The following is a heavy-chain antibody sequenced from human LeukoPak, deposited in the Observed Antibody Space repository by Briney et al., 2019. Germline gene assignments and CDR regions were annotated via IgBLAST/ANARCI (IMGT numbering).Heavy chain of an antibody. J-gene: IGHJ4*02. CDR1: GASISRNY. V-gene: IGHV4-59*01. Sequence: SETLSLTCSVSGASISRNYWSWVRQPPGKGLEWIGYIYYTGTTIYNPSLQSRVTLSLDTSKSQFSLKLTSVTAADTAVYYCAAESERWLLRSWGQGTLVTVS. D-gene: IGHD6-19*01. CDR2: IYYTGTT. CDR3: AAESERWLLRS.